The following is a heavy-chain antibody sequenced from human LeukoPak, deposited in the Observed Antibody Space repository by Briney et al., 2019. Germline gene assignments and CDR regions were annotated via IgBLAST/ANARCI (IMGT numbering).Heavy chain of an antibody. D-gene: IGHD3-10*01. V-gene: IGHV4-39*07. J-gene: IGHJ5*02. CDR1: GGSISSSSYY. CDR2: IYYSGST. CDR3: AREVPGSYYKGDWFDP. Sequence: SETQSLTRTVSGGSISSSSYYWGWIRQPPGKGLEWIGSIYYSGSTYYNPSLKSRVTISVDTSKNQFSLKLSSVTAADTAVYYCAREVPGSYYKGDWFDPWGQGTLVTVSS.